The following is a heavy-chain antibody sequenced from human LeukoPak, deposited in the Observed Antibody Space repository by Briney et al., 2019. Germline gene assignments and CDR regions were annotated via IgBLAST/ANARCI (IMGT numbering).Heavy chain of an antibody. CDR1: GGSISSYY. J-gene: IGHJ4*02. CDR3: ARDRAAADYTYYFDY. V-gene: IGHV4-4*07. Sequence: SETLSLTCTVSGGSISSYYWSWIPQPAGKGLEWIGRIYTSGSTNYNPSLKSRVTMSVDTSKNQFSLKLSSVTAADTAVYYCARDRAAADYTYYFDYWGQGTLVTVSS. D-gene: IGHD6-13*01. CDR2: IYTSGST.